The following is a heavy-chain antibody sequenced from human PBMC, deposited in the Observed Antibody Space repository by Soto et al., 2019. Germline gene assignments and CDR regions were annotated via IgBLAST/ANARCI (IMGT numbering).Heavy chain of an antibody. V-gene: IGHV3-9*01. J-gene: IGHJ4*02. D-gene: IGHD3-22*01. CDR3: AKGRSSMIVVVMDY. CDR1: GFNFDDSA. Sequence: EVQLVESGAALVQPGRSLRPSCVASGFNFDDSAMNWVRQVPGKGLDWVSGLTWNSGHIFYADSVKGRFTIYRDNAKKSLYLELNSLRPEDTALYYCAKGRSSMIVVVMDYWGQGTPVTVSS. CDR2: LTWNSGHI.